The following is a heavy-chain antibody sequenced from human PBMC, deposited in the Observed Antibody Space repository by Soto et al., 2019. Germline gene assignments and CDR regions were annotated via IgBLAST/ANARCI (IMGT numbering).Heavy chain of an antibody. CDR2: IYYSGST. CDR3: ARDLGRWLQVDY. CDR1: GGSISSGGYY. D-gene: IGHD5-12*01. V-gene: IGHV4-30-4*01. J-gene: IGHJ4*02. Sequence: SETLSLTCTVSGGSISSGGYYWSWIRQPPGKGLEWIGYIYYSGSTYYNPSLKSRVTISVDTSKNQFSLKLSSVTAADTAVYYCARDLGRWLQVDYWGQGTLVTVSS.